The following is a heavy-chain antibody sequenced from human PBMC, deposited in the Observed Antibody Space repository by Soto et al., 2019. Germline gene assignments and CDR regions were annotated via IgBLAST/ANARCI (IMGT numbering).Heavy chain of an antibody. J-gene: IGHJ4*02. Sequence: QVQLQESGPGQVKPSETLSLTCSVSGASISDYYWTWIRQPPGKGLEWIGYILHSGSSNYNPSLKTRVTMSLDTSKHQFSLRLSSVSAADTAVYYCARGVATSSRSSLVYWGQGTVVTVSS. CDR1: GASISDYY. CDR2: ILHSGSS. CDR3: ARGVATSSRSSLVY. V-gene: IGHV4-59*01. D-gene: IGHD6-6*01.